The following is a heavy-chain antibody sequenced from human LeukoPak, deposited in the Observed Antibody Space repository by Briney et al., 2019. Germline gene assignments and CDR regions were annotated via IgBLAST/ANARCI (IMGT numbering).Heavy chain of an antibody. J-gene: IGHJ4*02. CDR1: GGTFSSYA. CDR3: ARGGNGYGYDY. CDR2: IIPIFGTA. Sequence: GASVKVSCKASGGTFSSYAISWVRQAPGQGLEWMGGIIPIFGTANYAQKFQGRVTITADESTSTAYMELSSLRSEDTAVYYCARGGNGYGYDYWGQGTLVSVSS. V-gene: IGHV1-69*13. D-gene: IGHD5-18*01.